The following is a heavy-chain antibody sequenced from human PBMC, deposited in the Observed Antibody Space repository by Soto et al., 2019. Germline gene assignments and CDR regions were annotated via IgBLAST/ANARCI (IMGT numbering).Heavy chain of an antibody. CDR2: ISVTGYYT. Sequence: GSLRFACATSCLSISDYDVKRSRQCPVKGLELVAGISVTGYYTFNAAFVEGLFTIHRDSSKNTLALHMSSLRDDDTATYYCVRERDRAYFFDYWGPGAPVTVSS. CDR3: VRERDRAYFFDY. V-gene: IGHV3-23*01. J-gene: IGHJ4*02. CDR1: CLSISDYD.